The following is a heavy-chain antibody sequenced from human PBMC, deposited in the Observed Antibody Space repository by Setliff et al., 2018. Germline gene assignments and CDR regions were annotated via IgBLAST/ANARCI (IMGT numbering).Heavy chain of an antibody. Sequence: ASVKVSCKTSGYNFITLGINWVRQAPGQGLEWVGWISPYSGKTDYEQKFQDRVIMTIDPSTTTAYMELKTLRSDDTAVYYCARGRGPDIVVTIPGDYWGQGTQVTVSS. CDR1: GYNFITLG. CDR3: ARGRGPDIVVTIPGDY. J-gene: IGHJ4*02. V-gene: IGHV1-18*01. CDR2: ISPYSGKT. D-gene: IGHD2-15*01.